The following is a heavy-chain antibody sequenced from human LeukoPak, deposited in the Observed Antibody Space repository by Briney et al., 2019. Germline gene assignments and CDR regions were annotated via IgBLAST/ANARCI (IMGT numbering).Heavy chain of an antibody. CDR1: GFTFTGYA. CDR3: AKSWIRVGSFDY. Sequence: GRTLRLSCAASGFTFTGYAMSWVRQAPGKGLEWVSTISGSGGTTNYADSVKGRFTISRDNSRDTLYLQMNSPRAEDTAVYYCAKSWIRVGSFDYWGQGTLVTASS. CDR2: ISGSGGTT. J-gene: IGHJ4*02. V-gene: IGHV3-23*01. D-gene: IGHD5-18*01.